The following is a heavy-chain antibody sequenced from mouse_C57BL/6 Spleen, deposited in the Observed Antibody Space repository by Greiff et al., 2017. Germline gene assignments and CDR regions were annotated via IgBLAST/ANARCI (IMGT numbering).Heavy chain of an antibody. Sequence: VQLQQPGAELVRPGSSVKLSCKASGYTFTSYWMHWVKQRPIQGLEWIGNIDPSDSETHYNQKFKDKATLTVDKSSSTAYMQLSSLTSEDSAVYYCARAEDGYYWYFDVWGTGTTVTVSS. J-gene: IGHJ1*03. CDR1: GYTFTSYW. D-gene: IGHD2-3*01. V-gene: IGHV1-52*01. CDR3: ARAEDGYYWYFDV. CDR2: IDPSDSET.